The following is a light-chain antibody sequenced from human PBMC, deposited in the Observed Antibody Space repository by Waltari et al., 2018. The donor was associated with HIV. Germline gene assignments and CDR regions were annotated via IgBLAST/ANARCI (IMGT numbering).Light chain of an antibody. CDR3: QQYGSSPRT. Sequence: EIVLTQSPGTLSLSPGERATLSCRASQGFSNNHLAWYQQKPGQAPRLLINGTSSRATGIPDRFSGSGAGTDFTLTISRLEPEDFAVYYCQQYGSSPRTFGQGTKLEI. CDR2: GTS. V-gene: IGKV3-20*01. CDR1: QGFSNNH. J-gene: IGKJ2*01.